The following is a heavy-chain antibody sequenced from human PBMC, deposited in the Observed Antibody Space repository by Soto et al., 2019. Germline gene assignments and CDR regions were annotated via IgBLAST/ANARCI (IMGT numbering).Heavy chain of an antibody. CDR1: GFTFRSYV. D-gene: IGHD1-26*01. CDR3: AKDDYSGSYFDS. Sequence: PGGSLRLSCSASGFTFRSYVMSWVRQAPGKGLDWVSSISDSGGTTYYTDSVKGRFTISRDNSKNTLYLQMNSLRAVDTAVYYCAKDDYSGSYFDSWGQGTLVTVSS. V-gene: IGHV3-23*01. J-gene: IGHJ4*02. CDR2: ISDSGGTT.